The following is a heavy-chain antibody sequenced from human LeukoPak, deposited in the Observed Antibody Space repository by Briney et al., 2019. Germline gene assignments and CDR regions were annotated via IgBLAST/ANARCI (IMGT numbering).Heavy chain of an antibody. Sequence: PSETLSLTCGVYGGSSSVYYWSWIRQPPGKGLEWIGEINHSGNTNYNPSLKSRVTISVDTSKNQFSLNLSSVTAADTAVYFCATREQWGQGTLVTVSS. V-gene: IGHV4-34*01. J-gene: IGHJ4*02. CDR3: ATREQ. CDR2: INHSGNT. CDR1: GGSSSVYY. D-gene: IGHD1/OR15-1a*01.